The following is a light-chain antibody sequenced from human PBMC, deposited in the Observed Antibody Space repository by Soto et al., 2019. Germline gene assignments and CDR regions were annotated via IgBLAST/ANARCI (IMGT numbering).Light chain of an antibody. J-gene: IGLJ3*02. CDR3: QSYDSRLSEWV. V-gene: IGLV1-40*01. CDR2: GNS. CDR1: SSNIGAGYD. Sequence: QSVLTQPPSVSGAPGQRVTISCTGSSSNIGAGYDVHWYQQLPGTAPKLLIYGNSNRPSGVPDRFSGSKSGTSASLAITGLQAEDEADYYCQSYDSRLSEWVFGGGTKVTVL.